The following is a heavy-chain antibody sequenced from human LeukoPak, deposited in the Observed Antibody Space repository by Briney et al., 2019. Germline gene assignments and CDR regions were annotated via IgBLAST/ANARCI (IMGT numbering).Heavy chain of an antibody. J-gene: IGHJ5*02. CDR2: ISAYNGNT. CDR1: GYTFTSYG. V-gene: IGHV1-18*01. Sequence: ASVKVSCKASGYTFTSYGISWVRQAPGQGLEWMGWISAYNGNTNYAQKLQGRVTMTTDTSTSTAYMELRSLRSDDTAVYYCARDLFITIFGVAFRGFDPWGQGTLVTVSS. D-gene: IGHD3-3*01. CDR3: ARDLFITIFGVAFRGFDP.